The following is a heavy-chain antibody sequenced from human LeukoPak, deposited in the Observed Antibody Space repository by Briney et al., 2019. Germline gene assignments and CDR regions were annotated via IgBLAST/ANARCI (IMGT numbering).Heavy chain of an antibody. J-gene: IGHJ3*02. CDR3: ARDRIRGSGLAFDI. CDR2: IYYSGST. D-gene: IGHD6-19*01. CDR1: GGSISSYY. Sequence: PSETLSLTCTVSGGSISSYYWSWIRQPPGKGLEWIGYIYYSGSTNYNPSLKSRVTISVDTSKNQFSLKLSSVTAADTAVYYCARDRIRGSGLAFDIWGQGTMVTVSS. V-gene: IGHV4-59*12.